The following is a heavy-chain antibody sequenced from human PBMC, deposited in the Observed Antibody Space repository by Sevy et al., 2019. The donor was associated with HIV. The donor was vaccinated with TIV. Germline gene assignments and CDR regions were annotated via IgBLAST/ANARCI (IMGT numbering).Heavy chain of an antibody. J-gene: IGHJ6*02. Sequence: SETLSLTCAVYGGSFSGYYWSWIRQPPGKGLEWIGEINHSGSTNYNPPLKSRVTISVDTSKNQFSLKLSSVTAADTAGYYCARGPRGYSYGATAGVWGQGTTVTVSS. CDR2: INHSGST. CDR3: ARGPRGYSYGATAGV. D-gene: IGHD5-18*01. V-gene: IGHV4-34*01. CDR1: GGSFSGYY.